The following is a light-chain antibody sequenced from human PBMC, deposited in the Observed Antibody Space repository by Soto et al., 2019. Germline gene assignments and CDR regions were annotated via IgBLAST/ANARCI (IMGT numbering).Light chain of an antibody. V-gene: IGKV3-20*01. CDR1: QGIGNA. Sequence: NQSTSSLSASVGDRVTISFLASQGIGNALAWYQQKPGQAPRLLIYGASNRATGIPDRFSGSGSGTDFTLTISRLEPEDFAVYYCQQYGSSPRTFGQGTMVDIK. J-gene: IGKJ1*01. CDR2: GAS. CDR3: QQYGSSPRT.